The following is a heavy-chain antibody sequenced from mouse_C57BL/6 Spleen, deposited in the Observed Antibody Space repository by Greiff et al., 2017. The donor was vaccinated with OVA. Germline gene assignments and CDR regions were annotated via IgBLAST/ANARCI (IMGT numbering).Heavy chain of an antibody. CDR2: ISYDGSN. V-gene: IGHV3-6*01. D-gene: IGHD1-1*01. CDR3: ARGTTVDY. CDR1: GYSITSGYY. Sequence: EVKLMESGPGLVKPSQSLSLTCSVTGYSITSGYYWNWIRQFPGNKLEWMGYISYDGSNNYNPSLKNRISITRDTSKNQFFLKLNSVTTEDTATYYCARGTTVDYWGQGTTLTVSS. J-gene: IGHJ2*01.